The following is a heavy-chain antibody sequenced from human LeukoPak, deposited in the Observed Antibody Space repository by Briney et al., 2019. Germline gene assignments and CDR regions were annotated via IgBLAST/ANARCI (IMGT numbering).Heavy chain of an antibody. V-gene: IGHV1-69*13. CDR1: GGTFSNYA. CDR3: ASRGGWYLDY. J-gene: IGHJ4*02. Sequence: GASVKVSCKASGGTFSNYAISWVRQAPGQGLEWMGGIIPIFGTANYAQKFQGRVTITADESTSTAYMELSSLRSEDTAVYYCASRGGWYLDYWGQGTLVTVSS. CDR2: IIPIFGTA. D-gene: IGHD6-19*01.